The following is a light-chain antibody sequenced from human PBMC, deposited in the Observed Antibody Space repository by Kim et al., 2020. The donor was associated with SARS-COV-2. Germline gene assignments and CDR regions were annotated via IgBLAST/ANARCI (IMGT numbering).Light chain of an antibody. J-gene: IGKJ4*01. CDR1: ESISSW. CDR2: KTS. CDR3: QQYDDYPLT. V-gene: IGKV1-5*03. Sequence: ASVGDRVTITGRARESISSWLAWYQQKSGKAPKLLSYKTSDLERGVPSRFSGSGSGTDFTLTISSLQPDDFGTYYCQQYDDYPLTFGVGTKVDIK.